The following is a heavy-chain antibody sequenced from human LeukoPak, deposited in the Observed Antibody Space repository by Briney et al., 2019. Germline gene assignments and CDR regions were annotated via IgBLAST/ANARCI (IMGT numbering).Heavy chain of an antibody. CDR3: AKDPREAAAENDNYYFDY. J-gene: IGHJ4*02. V-gene: IGHV3-15*01. CDR1: GFTFSSYA. CDR2: IKSKTDGGTT. Sequence: GSLRLSCAASGFTFSSYAMSWVRQAPGKGLEWVGRIKSKTDGGTTDYAAPVKGRFTISRDDSKNTLYLQMNSLRAEDTAVYYCAKDPREAAAENDNYYFDYWGQGTLVTVSS. D-gene: IGHD6-13*01.